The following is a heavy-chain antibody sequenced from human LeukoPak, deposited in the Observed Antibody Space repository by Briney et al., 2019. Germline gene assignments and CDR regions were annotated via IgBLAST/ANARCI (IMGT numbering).Heavy chain of an antibody. Sequence: VASVKVSCKASGYTFTSYDINWVRQATGQGLEWMGWMNPNSGRTGYAQKFQGRVTITRNTSISTAYMELSGLRSEDTAVYYCARGRSTGYPYYFEYWGQETRVTVSS. V-gene: IGHV1-8*03. CDR2: MNPNSGRT. J-gene: IGHJ4*02. CDR1: GYTFTSYD. CDR3: ARGRSTGYPYYFEY. D-gene: IGHD5-12*01.